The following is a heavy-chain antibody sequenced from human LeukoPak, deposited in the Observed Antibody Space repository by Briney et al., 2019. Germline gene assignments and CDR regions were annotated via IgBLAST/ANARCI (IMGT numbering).Heavy chain of an antibody. Sequence: PSETLSLTCTVSGGSISSYYWSWIRQPPGKGLEWIGYIYYSGSTNYNPSLKSRVTISVDTSKNQFSLKLSSVTAADTAVYYCASRYSGSLDAFDIWGQGTMVTVSS. J-gene: IGHJ3*02. CDR3: ASRYSGSLDAFDI. V-gene: IGHV4-59*08. CDR2: IYYSGST. CDR1: GGSISSYY. D-gene: IGHD1-26*01.